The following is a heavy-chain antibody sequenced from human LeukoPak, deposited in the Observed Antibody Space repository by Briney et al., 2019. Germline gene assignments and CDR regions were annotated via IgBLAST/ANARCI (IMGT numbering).Heavy chain of an antibody. CDR3: AKGLLASITSGGFDI. D-gene: IGHD1-14*01. V-gene: IGHV3-64*04. CDR1: GFTFSNYD. Sequence: GGSLRLSCAASGFTFSNYDMNWVRQAPGKGLEYVSAISSNGDSTFYADSVKGRFTISRDKSKKTLYLQMNSLRAEDTALYYCAKGLLASITSGGFDIWGQGTMVTVSS. CDR2: ISSNGDST. J-gene: IGHJ3*02.